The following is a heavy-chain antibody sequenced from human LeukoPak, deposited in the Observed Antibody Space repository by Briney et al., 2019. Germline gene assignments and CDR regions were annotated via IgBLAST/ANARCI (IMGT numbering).Heavy chain of an antibody. V-gene: IGHV1-18*01. J-gene: IGHJ4*02. CDR1: GYTFSNYG. Sequence: ASVKVSCKASGYTFSNYGISWVRQAPGQGLEWMGWISAYNGNTNYAHKLQGRVTMTTDTSTSTAYMELRSLRSADTAVYYCARDRGTAVTVFDYWGQGTLVTVSS. D-gene: IGHD4-17*01. CDR2: ISAYNGNT. CDR3: ARDRGTAVTVFDY.